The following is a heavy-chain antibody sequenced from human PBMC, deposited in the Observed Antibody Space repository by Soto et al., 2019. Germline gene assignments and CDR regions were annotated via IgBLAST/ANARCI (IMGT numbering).Heavy chain of an antibody. Sequence: SETLSLTCAVYGGSFSGYYWSWIRQPPGKGLDWIGEINHSGSTNYNPSLKSRVTISVDTSKNQFSLKLSSVTAADTAVYYCARGAGLRDYWGQGTLVTVSS. CDR1: GGSFSGYY. J-gene: IGHJ4*02. V-gene: IGHV4-34*01. CDR3: ARGAGLRDY. D-gene: IGHD5-12*01. CDR2: INHSGST.